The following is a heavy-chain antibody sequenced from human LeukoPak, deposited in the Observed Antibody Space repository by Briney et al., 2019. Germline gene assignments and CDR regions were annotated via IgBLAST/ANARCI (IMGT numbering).Heavy chain of an antibody. CDR1: GVTLSTYA. Sequence: GGSLRLSCAASGVTLSTYAMSWVRQAPGKGLEWVSAISGSGGSTYYADSVKGRFTISRDNSKNTLYLQMNSLRAEDTAVYYCAGVVTSFPYFDYWGQGTLVTVSS. CDR3: AGVVTSFPYFDY. CDR2: ISGSGGST. J-gene: IGHJ4*02. D-gene: IGHD3-3*01. V-gene: IGHV3-23*01.